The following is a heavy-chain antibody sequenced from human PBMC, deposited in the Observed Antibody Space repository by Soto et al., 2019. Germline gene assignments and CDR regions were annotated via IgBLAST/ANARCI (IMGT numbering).Heavy chain of an antibody. D-gene: IGHD3-22*01. CDR1: GYSFTSYA. J-gene: IGHJ4*02. CDR2: INAGNGNT. CDR3: ARAAYYYDSSGYYPGDY. Sequence: QVQLVQSGAEEKKPGASVKVSCKASGYSFTSYAIHWVRQAPGQMLEWMGWINAGNGNTKIPQKFQCRVTITRDTSASTAYMEVSSLRSEDTAVYYCARAAYYYDSSGYYPGDYWGQGSLVTVSS. V-gene: IGHV1-3*05.